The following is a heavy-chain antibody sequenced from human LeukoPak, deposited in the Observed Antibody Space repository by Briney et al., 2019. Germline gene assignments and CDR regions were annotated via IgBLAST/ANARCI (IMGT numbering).Heavy chain of an antibody. CDR3: ARGRVSSSTWHSTYYYYFHMDV. Sequence: PSETLSLTCSVSDDSITIYYWTWIRQPPGKGLEWIGYIDHTGTTNYNPPLNSRVTISRDTSKNHFSLQLSSVTAADTAVYFCARGRVSSSTWHSTYYYYFHMDVWGKGTTVTVSS. J-gene: IGHJ6*03. D-gene: IGHD4-11*01. CDR1: DDSITIYY. V-gene: IGHV4-59*01. CDR2: IDHTGTT.